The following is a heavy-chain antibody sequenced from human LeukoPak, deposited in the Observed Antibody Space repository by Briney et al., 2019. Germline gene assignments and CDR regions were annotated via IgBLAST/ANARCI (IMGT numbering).Heavy chain of an antibody. J-gene: IGHJ6*03. D-gene: IGHD3-22*01. CDR1: AGSISSSDYY. V-gene: IGHV4-39*02. CDR3: SRLTHSYYSDTSGYYPYYYMDV. Sequence: SEPLSLTCTVSAGSISSSDYYWGWIRQSPGKGLEWIVRISYSGNTYYNPSLKSRVTISVDTSKNHFSLRLSSVTAADTAVYYCSRLTHSYYSDTSGYYPYYYMDVWGEGTTVAVSS. CDR2: ISYSGNT.